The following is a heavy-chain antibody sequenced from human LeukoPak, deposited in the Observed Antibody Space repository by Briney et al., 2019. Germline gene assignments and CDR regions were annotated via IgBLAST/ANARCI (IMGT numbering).Heavy chain of an antibody. J-gene: IGHJ4*02. CDR3: ARDRMYYDSSGYHYEAYYFDY. Sequence: SETLSLTCAVSGYSISSGYYWGWIRQPPGKGLEWIGSIYHSGSTCYNPSLKSRVTISVDTSKNQFSLKLSSVTAADTAVYYCARDRMYYDSSGYHYEAYYFDYWGQGTLVTVSS. D-gene: IGHD3-22*01. V-gene: IGHV4-38-2*01. CDR1: GYSISSGYY. CDR2: IYHSGST.